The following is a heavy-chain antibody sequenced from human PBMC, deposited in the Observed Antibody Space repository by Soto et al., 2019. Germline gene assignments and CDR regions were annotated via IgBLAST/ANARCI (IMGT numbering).Heavy chain of an antibody. Sequence: EVQLLESGGGLVQPGGSLRLSCAASGFTFSSYAMSWVRQAPGKGLEWVSAISGSGGSTYYADSVKGRFTISRDNSKNTLYLQMNSLRAEDTAVYYCATDSEPIVVVPAAYFDYWGQGTLVTVSS. D-gene: IGHD2-2*01. CDR3: ATDSEPIVVVPAAYFDY. CDR2: ISGSGGST. CDR1: GFTFSSYA. J-gene: IGHJ4*02. V-gene: IGHV3-23*01.